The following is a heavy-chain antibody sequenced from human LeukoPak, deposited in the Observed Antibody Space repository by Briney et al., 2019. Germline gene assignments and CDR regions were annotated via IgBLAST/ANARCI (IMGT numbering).Heavy chain of an antibody. Sequence: GGSLRLSCAASGFTFSSYSMNWVRQAPGKGLEWVSSISSSSSCIYYADSVKGRFTISRDNAKNSLYLQMNSLRAEDTAVYYCARDFSSSTGFDPWGQGTLVTVSS. V-gene: IGHV3-21*01. D-gene: IGHD6-6*01. CDR1: GFTFSSYS. CDR3: ARDFSSSTGFDP. CDR2: ISSSSSCI. J-gene: IGHJ5*02.